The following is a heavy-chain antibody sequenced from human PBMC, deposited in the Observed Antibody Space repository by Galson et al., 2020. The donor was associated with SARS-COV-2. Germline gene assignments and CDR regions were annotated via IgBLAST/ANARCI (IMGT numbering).Heavy chain of an antibody. V-gene: IGHV1-46*01. CDR3: ARDSQGGNDYNYLLF. CDR2: INPSGGGP. CDR1: GYTFTSYY. D-gene: IGHD4-4*01. Sequence: ASVKVSCKASGYTFTSYYIHWVRQAPGQELEWMGIINPSGGGPTYAQKFQGRVTMTRDTSTSTVYMELSSLRSEDTAVYYCARDSQGGNDYNYLLFWGQGTLVTVSS. J-gene: IGHJ4*02.